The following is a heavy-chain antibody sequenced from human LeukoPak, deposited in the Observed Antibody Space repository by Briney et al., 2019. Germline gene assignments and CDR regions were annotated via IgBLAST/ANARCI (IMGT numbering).Heavy chain of an antibody. V-gene: IGHV3-21*01. CDR2: ISSSSSYI. J-gene: IGHJ4*02. Sequence: GGSLRLSCAASGFTFSIYSMNWVRQAPGKGLEWVSSISSSSSYIYYADSVKGRFTISRDNAKNSLYLQMNSLRAEDTAVYYCARDRSHDYVDYWGQGTLVTVSS. CDR1: GFTFSIYS. CDR3: ARDRSHDYVDY.